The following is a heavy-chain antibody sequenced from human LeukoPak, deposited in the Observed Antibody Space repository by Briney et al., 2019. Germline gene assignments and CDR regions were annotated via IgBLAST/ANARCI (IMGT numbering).Heavy chain of an antibody. CDR2: IRSKANSYAT. V-gene: IGHV3-73*01. CDR3: TRSAELLWFGEYLSN. CDR1: GFTFSGSA. Sequence: PGGCLSLSCAASGFTFSGSAMHWVRRASGKGLEWVGRIRSKANSYATAYAASVKGRFTISRDDSKNTAYLQMNSLKTEDTAVYYCTRSAELLWFGEYLSNWGQGTLVTVSS. D-gene: IGHD3-10*01. J-gene: IGHJ4*02.